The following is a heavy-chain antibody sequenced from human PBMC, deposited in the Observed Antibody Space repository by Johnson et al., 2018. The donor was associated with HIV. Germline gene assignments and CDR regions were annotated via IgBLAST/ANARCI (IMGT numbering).Heavy chain of an antibody. CDR2: INQDGSDK. Sequence: VQLVESGGGLVQPGGSLRLSCAVSGFTFSNHHMTWVRQAPGKGLEWVANINQDGSDKYYVDSVKGRFTISRDNAQNSLYLQMNSLRAEDTAGYYCGRESTGAGTAFEIWGQGTMVTVSS. J-gene: IGHJ3*02. CDR3: GRESTGAGTAFEI. CDR1: GFTFSNHH. D-gene: IGHD2-8*02. V-gene: IGHV3-7*01.